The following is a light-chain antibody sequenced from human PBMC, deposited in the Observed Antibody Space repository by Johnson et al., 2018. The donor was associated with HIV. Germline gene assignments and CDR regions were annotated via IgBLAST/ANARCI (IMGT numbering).Light chain of an antibody. CDR1: SSNIGNNY. CDR3: GTWDSSLSAGI. J-gene: IGLJ1*01. CDR2: ESN. Sequence: QPVLTQPPSVSAAPGQKVTISCSGSSSNIGNNYVSWYQQLPGTAPKLLIYESNQRPSGIPDRFSGSKSGTSATLGITGLQNGDEADYYCGTWDSSLSAGIFGTRTKVTV. V-gene: IGLV1-51*02.